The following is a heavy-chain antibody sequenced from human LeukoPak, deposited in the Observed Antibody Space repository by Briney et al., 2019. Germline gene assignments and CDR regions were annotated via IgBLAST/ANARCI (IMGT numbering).Heavy chain of an antibody. CDR3: ASGRWELLLDY. V-gene: IGHV3-7*01. CDR2: IKQDGSEK. CDR1: GFTFSSYW. D-gene: IGHD1-26*01. J-gene: IGHJ4*02. Sequence: GGSLRHSCAASGFTFSSYWMSWVRQAPGKGLEWVANIKQDGSEKYYVDSVKGRFTISRDNAKNSLYLQMNSLRAEDTAVYYCASGRWELLLDYWGQGTLVTVSS.